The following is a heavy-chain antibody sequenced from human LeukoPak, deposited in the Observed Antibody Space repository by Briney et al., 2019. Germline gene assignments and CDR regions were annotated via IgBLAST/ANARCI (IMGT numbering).Heavy chain of an antibody. CDR3: ARGEVNIAVAGDYFDY. V-gene: IGHV4-34*01. CDR2: INHSGST. Sequence: ASETQSLTCTVSGGSISSYYWSWIRQPPGKGLEWIGEINHSGSTNYNPSLKSRVTISVDTSKNQFSLNLSSVTAADTAVYYCARGEVNIAVAGDYFDYWGQGTLVTVSS. J-gene: IGHJ4*02. CDR1: GGSISSYY. D-gene: IGHD6-19*01.